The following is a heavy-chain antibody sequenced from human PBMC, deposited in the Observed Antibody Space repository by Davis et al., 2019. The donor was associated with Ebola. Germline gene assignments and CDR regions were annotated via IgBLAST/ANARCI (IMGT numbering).Heavy chain of an antibody. V-gene: IGHV3-9*01. CDR1: GFTFDDYA. J-gene: IGHJ4*02. CDR3: AKASYDFWSGYGNYFDY. Sequence: GGSLRLSCAASGFTFDDYAMHWVRQAPGKGLEWVSGISWNSGSIGYADSVKGRFTISRDNAKNSLYLQMNSLRAEDTALYYCAKASYDFWSGYGNYFDYWGQGTLVTVSS. CDR2: ISWNSGSI. D-gene: IGHD3-3*01.